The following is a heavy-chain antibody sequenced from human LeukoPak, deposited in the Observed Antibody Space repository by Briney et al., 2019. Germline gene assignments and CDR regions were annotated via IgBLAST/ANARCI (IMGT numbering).Heavy chain of an antibody. J-gene: IGHJ6*02. V-gene: IGHV3-23*01. CDR2: ISGSGGST. D-gene: IGHD3-3*01. CDR1: GFTFSSYA. CDR3: AKGRITIFGVVPYYYCYGMDV. Sequence: GSLRLSCAASGFTFSSYAMSWVRQAPGKGLEWVSAISGSGGSTYYADSVKGRFTISRDNSKNTLYLQMNSLRAEDTAVYYCAKGRITIFGVVPYYYCYGMDVWGQGTTVTVSS.